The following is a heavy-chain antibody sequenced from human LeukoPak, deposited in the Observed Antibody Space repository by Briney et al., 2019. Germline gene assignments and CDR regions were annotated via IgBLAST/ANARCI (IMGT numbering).Heavy chain of an antibody. CDR3: ARGTVVVPAASGTYYFDY. V-gene: IGHV3-21*01. CDR1: GFTLSSYS. Sequence: GGSLRLSCAASGFTLSSYSMNWVRQARGKGLEWVSSISSSSSYIYYADSVKGRFTISRDNAKNSLYLQMNSLRAEDTAVYYCARGTVVVPAASGTYYFDYWGQGTLVTVSS. J-gene: IGHJ4*02. CDR2: ISSSSSYI. D-gene: IGHD2-2*01.